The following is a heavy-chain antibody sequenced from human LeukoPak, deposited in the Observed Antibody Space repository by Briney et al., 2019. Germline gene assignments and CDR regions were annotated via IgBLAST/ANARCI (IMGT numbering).Heavy chain of an antibody. Sequence: PGGSLRLSCAASGFTFSSYAIHWVRQAPGKGLEWVAVISYDGSNKYYAHSVKGRFTISRDNSKNTLYLQMNSPRAEDTAVYYCARDPFLPYYYDSSGYSVLDYWGQGTMVTVSS. CDR1: GFTFSSYA. J-gene: IGHJ4*02. V-gene: IGHV3-30*04. D-gene: IGHD3-22*01. CDR3: ARDPFLPYYYDSSGYSVLDY. CDR2: ISYDGSNK.